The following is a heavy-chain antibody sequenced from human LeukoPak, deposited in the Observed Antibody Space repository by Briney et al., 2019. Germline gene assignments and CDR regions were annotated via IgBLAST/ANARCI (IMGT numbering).Heavy chain of an antibody. J-gene: IGHJ4*02. CDR3: AKWKYSNSGIDDY. CDR2: ISGSGDNT. V-gene: IGHV3-23*01. Sequence: GGSLRLSCAASGFTFSSYAMSWVRQVPGKGLEWVSVISGSGDNTYYAESVKGRFTISRDNSKNMLYLQMNSLRAEDTAVYYCAKWKYSNSGIDDYWGQGTLVTVSS. D-gene: IGHD6-6*01. CDR1: GFTFSSYA.